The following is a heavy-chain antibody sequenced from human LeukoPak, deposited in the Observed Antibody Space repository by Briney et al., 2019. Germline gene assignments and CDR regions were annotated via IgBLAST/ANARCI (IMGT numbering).Heavy chain of an antibody. V-gene: IGHV4-59*08. J-gene: IGHJ4*02. CDR1: GGSISHNY. CDR3: ASPGYSYGISFDY. CDR2: IYYSGNT. D-gene: IGHD5-18*01. Sequence: PSETLSLTCDVSGGSISHNYWNWIRQPPGKALEWIGYIYYSGNTNYNPSLQSRVTMSVDTSKNQFSLRLSSVTAADTAVYYCASPGYSYGISFDYWGQGTLVTVSS.